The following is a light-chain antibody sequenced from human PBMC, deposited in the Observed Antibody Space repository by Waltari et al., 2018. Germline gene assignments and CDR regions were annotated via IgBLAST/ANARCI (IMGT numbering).Light chain of an antibody. CDR2: EGS. Sequence: QSALTQPASVSGSPGQSITISCTGTSSDVGGYNYVSLYQQHPGKAPKPMIYEGSNRPSGVSNRFSGSQSGNTASLTISGLQAEDEADYYCSSYTSSSTHVVFGGGTKLTVL. CDR3: SSYTSSSTHVV. J-gene: IGLJ2*01. CDR1: SSDVGGYNY. V-gene: IGLV2-14*01.